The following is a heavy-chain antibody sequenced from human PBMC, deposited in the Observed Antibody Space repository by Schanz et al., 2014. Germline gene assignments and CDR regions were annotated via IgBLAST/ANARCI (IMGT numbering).Heavy chain of an antibody. J-gene: IGHJ5*02. CDR1: GFTLSSYA. D-gene: IGHD1-1*01. CDR2: ISGSGGST. V-gene: IGHV3-23*01. Sequence: EVQLLESGGGLVQPGGSLRLSCSASGFTLSSYAMSWVRQAPGKGLEWVSAISGSGGSTYYADSVKGRFTISRDSAENSLYLQMNSLRPEDTAVYYCARGRVLESWGQGTLVTVSS. CDR3: ARGRVLES.